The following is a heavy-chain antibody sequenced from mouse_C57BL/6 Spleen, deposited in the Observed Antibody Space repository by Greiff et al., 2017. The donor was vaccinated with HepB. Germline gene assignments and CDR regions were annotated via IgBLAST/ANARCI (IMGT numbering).Heavy chain of an antibody. CDR3: ARYPDYCSSDWYFDV. Sequence: VKLLESGAELVKPGASVKISCKASGYTFTDYYINWVKQRPGQGLEWIGKIGPGSGSTYYNEKFKGKATLTADKSSSTDYMQLSSLTSEDSAVYFCARYPDYCSSDWYFDVWGTGTTVTVSS. CDR2: IGPGSGST. D-gene: IGHD1-1*01. J-gene: IGHJ1*03. V-gene: IGHV1-77*01. CDR1: GYTFTDYY.